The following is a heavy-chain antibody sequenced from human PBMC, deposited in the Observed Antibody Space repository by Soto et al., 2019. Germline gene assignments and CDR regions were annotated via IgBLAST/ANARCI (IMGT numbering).Heavy chain of an antibody. D-gene: IGHD4-4*01. CDR1: GGTFSSSA. CDR2: IIPLFRTP. Sequence: QVQLVQSGAEMKEPGSSVKVSCKTSGGTFSSSAISWLRQAPGQGLEWMGGIIPLFRTPDYAQKFQGRVTIAADESTSTAYMELSSLRSEDTAVYSCVGDNDRLQLGGNYYYILLVWGQGTTITVSS. CDR3: VGDNDRLQLGGNYYYILLV. J-gene: IGHJ6*02. V-gene: IGHV1-69*12.